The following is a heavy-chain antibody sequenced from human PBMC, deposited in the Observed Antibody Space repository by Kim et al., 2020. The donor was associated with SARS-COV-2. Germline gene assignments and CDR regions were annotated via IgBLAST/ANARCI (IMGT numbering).Heavy chain of an antibody. J-gene: IGHJ4*02. CDR3: AMGILITFGGVVVHAFDY. D-gene: IGHD3-16*02. V-gene: IGHV3-23*01. Sequence: KGRFTISRDNSKNTLYLLMNSLRAEDTAIYYCAMGILITFGGVVVHAFDYWGQGTLVTVSS.